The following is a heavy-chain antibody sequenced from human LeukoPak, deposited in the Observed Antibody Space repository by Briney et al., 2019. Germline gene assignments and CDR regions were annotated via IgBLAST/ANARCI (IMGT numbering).Heavy chain of an antibody. V-gene: IGHV4-59*01. CDR1: GGSISSYY. CDR2: IYYSGST. Sequence: PSETLSLTCTVSGGSISSYYWSWIRQPPGKGLEWIGYIYYSGSTNYNPSLKSRVTISVDTSKNQFSLKLSSVTAADTAVYYCVKGEKRGTHDGASWGQGTLVAVSS. D-gene: IGHD1-1*01. J-gene: IGHJ5*02. CDR3: VKGEKRGTHDGAS.